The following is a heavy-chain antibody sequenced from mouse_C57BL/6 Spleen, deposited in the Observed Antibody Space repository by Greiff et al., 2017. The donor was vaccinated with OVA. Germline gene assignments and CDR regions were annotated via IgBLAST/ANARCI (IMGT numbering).Heavy chain of an antibody. CDR2: INPGSGGT. V-gene: IGHV1-54*01. Sequence: QVQLQQSGAELVRPGTSVKVSCKASGYAFTNYLIEWVKQRPGQGLEWIGVINPGSGGTNYNEKFKGKATLTSDKSSSTAYMQLSSLTSEDSAVYFCARWTYYYGSSNEYLDVWGTGTTVTVSS. D-gene: IGHD1-1*01. CDR3: ARWTYYYGSSNEYLDV. J-gene: IGHJ1*03. CDR1: GYAFTNYL.